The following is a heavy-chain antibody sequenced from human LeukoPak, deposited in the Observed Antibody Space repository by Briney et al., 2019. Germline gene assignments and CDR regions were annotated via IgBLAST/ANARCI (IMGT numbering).Heavy chain of an antibody. V-gene: IGHV3-74*01. CDR1: GFTFSIYW. J-gene: IGHJ4*02. D-gene: IGHD1-14*01. Sequence: GGSLRLFCTASGFTFSIYWMHWPRQVPGKGLVWVARINPGGSSITYADSVKGRFTISRDNAKNTLYLQMDSLRAEDTGVYYCARSNQADDYWGQGTLVTVSS. CDR3: ARSNQADDY. CDR2: INPGGSSI.